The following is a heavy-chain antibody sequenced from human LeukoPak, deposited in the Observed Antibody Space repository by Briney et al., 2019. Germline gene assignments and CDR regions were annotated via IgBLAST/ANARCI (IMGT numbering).Heavy chain of an antibody. CDR3: ANSGYVKGYYFDY. D-gene: IGHD5-18*01. CDR2: IYYSGST. V-gene: IGHV4-39*01. Sequence: SETLSLTCTVSGGSISSSSYYWGWIRQPPGTGLEWIGSIYYSGSTYYNPSLKSRVTISLDTSKNQFSLKLSSVTAADTAVYYCANSGYVKGYYFDYWGQGTLVTVSS. CDR1: GGSISSSSYY. J-gene: IGHJ4*02.